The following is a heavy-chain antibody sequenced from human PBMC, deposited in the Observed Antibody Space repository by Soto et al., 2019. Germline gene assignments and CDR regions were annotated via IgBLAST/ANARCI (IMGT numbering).Heavy chain of an antibody. J-gene: IGHJ4*02. CDR3: ARDRRRGSSIYYFDY. CDR2: IYYSGST. CDR1: GCSISSGGYY. V-gene: IGHV4-31*03. D-gene: IGHD6-6*01. Sequence: TLSLTCTVSGCSISSGGYYWSWIRQHPGKGLEWIGYIYYSGSTYYNPSLKSRVTISVDTSKNQFSLKLSSVTAADTAVYYCARDRRRGSSIYYFDYWGQGTLVTVSS.